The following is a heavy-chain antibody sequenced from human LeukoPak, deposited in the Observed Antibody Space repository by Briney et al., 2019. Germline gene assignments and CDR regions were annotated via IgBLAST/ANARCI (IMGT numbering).Heavy chain of an antibody. CDR2: IYYSGST. V-gene: IGHV4-61*01. J-gene: IGHJ1*01. CDR3: ARGYSSWNP. D-gene: IGHD6-13*01. Sequence: SETLSLTCTVSGGSISSGSYYWSWIRQPPGKGLEWIGYIYYSGSTNYNPSLKSRVTISVDTSKNQFSLKLSSVTAADTAVYYCARGYSSWNPWGQGTLVTVSS. CDR1: GGSISSGSYY.